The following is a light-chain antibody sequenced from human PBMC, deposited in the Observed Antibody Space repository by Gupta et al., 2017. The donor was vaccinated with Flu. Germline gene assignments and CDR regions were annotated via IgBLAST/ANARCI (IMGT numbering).Light chain of an antibody. Sequence: QSALTQPPSASGSPGQSVTISCTGTSSDVGGYNYVSWYQQHPGKAPKRIIYEVNKRPSGVPDRFSGSKSGNTASLTVSGLLAEDEADYYDSSDGGSKFFGGGTKLTVL. V-gene: IGLV2-8*01. J-gene: IGLJ2*01. CDR2: EVN. CDR1: SSDVGGYNY. CDR3: SSDGGSKF.